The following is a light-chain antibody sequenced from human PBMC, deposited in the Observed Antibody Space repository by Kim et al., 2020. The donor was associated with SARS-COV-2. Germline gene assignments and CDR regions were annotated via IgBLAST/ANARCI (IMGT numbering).Light chain of an antibody. CDR3: QQYGSSPWT. CDR1: QSVSSTY. CDR2: GAF. J-gene: IGKJ1*01. V-gene: IGKV3-20*01. Sequence: EIVLTQSPGTLSLSPGQRATLSCRASQSVSSTYFAWYQQKPGQAPRLLIYGAFSRATGTPDRFSGSGSGTDFSLTISRLEPEDFAVYYCQQYGSSPWTFGQGTKVDIK.